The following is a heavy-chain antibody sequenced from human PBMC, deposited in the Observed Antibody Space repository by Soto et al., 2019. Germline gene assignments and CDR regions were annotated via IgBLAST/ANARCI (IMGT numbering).Heavy chain of an antibody. D-gene: IGHD3-22*01. CDR3: ARAGNYYDSSQGGWFDP. CDR1: GGTFSSYA. J-gene: IGHJ5*02. V-gene: IGHV1-69*01. Sequence: QVQLVQSGAEVKKPGSSVKVSCKASGGTFSSYAISWVRQAPGQGLEWMGGIIPIFGTANYAQKFKGRVTITADESTSTAYMELSSLRSEDTAVYYCARAGNYYDSSQGGWFDPWGQGTLVTVSS. CDR2: IIPIFGTA.